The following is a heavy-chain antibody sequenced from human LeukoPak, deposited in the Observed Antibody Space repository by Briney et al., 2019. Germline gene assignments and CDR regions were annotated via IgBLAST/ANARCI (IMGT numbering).Heavy chain of an antibody. Sequence: GGSLRLSCTVSGFTFSDYYMSWVRQAAGKGLEWVSYISSSGSMLHYADSVEGRFTISRDNAKNSLYLQMSRLRGQETGLYYCAGRPYRSSWYNFDYGGQGTRVTV. CDR3: AGRPYRSSWYNFDY. D-gene: IGHD6-13*01. CDR1: GFTFSDYY. CDR2: ISSSGSML. V-gene: IGHV3-11*04. J-gene: IGHJ4*02.